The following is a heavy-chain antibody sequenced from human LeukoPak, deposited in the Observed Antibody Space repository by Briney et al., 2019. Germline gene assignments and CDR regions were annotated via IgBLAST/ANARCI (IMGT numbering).Heavy chain of an antibody. CDR3: ARQPGTKYLSWYFDL. Sequence: SETLSLTCTVSGGSISSYYWSWIRQPPGKGLEWIGYIYYSGSTNYNPSLKSRVTISVDTSKNQFSLKLSSVTAADTAVYYCARQPGTKYLSWYFDLWGRGTLVTVSS. D-gene: IGHD2-2*01. J-gene: IGHJ2*01. CDR2: IYYSGST. CDR1: GGSISSYY. V-gene: IGHV4-59*08.